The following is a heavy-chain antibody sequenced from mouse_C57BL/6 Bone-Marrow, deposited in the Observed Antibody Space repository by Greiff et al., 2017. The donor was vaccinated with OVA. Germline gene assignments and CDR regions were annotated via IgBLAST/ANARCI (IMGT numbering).Heavy chain of an antibody. CDR3: ARNSFYYYGSSQPYYYAMDY. CDR1: GYTFTSYN. D-gene: IGHD1-1*01. CDR2: IYPGNGDT. J-gene: IGHJ4*01. Sequence: LQQSGAELVRPGASVKMSCKASGYTFTSYNMHWVKQTPRQGLEWIGAIYPGNGDTSYNQKFKGKATLTVDKSSSTAYMQLSSLTSEDSAVYFCARNSFYYYGSSQPYYYAMDYWGQGTSVTVSS. V-gene: IGHV1-12*01.